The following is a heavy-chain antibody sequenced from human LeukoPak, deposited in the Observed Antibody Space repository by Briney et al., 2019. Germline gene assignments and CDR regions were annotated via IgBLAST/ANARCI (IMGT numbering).Heavy chain of an antibody. CDR3: ARGAPRDCSPSSCSLFDH. J-gene: IGHJ4*02. Sequence: PGGSLRLSCAASGFTLGNYWMSWVRQAPGQGLEWVANIVQDESGKYYVDSVKGRFTISRDNAKNSLYLQMNSLRAEDTAVYYCARGAPRDCSPSSCSLFDHWGRGTQVTVSS. CDR1: GFTLGNYW. CDR2: IVQDESGK. V-gene: IGHV3-7*01. D-gene: IGHD2-15*01.